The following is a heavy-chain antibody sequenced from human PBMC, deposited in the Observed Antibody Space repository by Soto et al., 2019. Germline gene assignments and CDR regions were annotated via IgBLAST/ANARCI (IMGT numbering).Heavy chain of an antibody. D-gene: IGHD1-1*01. J-gene: IGHJ5*01. CDR3: SKNGTSWFAS. CDR1: GYSFYNSG. CDR2: ISVFNGYA. Sequence: QVQLVQSGPELKKPGASVKVSCKTSGYSFYNSGISWVRQAPGQGLEWMGWISVFNGYAHYAQKFQGRVSMTADTLTSTAYMDLRGLRSDDTAMYYCSKNGTSWFASWGQGTPVTVSS. V-gene: IGHV1-18*01.